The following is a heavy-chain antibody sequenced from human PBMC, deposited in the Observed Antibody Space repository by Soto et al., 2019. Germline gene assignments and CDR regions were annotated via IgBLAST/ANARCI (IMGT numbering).Heavy chain of an antibody. Sequence: GGSLRLSCAASGFTFSSYSMNWVRQAPGKGLEWVSYISGSRSTIYYADSVKGRFTISRDNAKNSLYLQMNSLRAEDTAVYSCARASGITAAGTDYYYYYYMDVWGKGTTVTVSS. CDR1: GFTFSSYS. CDR2: ISGSRSTI. CDR3: ARASGITAAGTDYYYYYYMDV. V-gene: IGHV3-48*01. D-gene: IGHD6-13*01. J-gene: IGHJ6*03.